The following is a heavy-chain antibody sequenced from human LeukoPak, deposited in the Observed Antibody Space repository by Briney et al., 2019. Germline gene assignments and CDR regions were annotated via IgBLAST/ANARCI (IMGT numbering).Heavy chain of an antibody. Sequence: PSQTLSLTCTVSGGSISSGDYYWSWIRQHPGKGLEWIGYIYYSGSTYYNPSLKSRVTISVDTSKNQFPLKLSSVTAADTAVYYCARVSTVTTNYFDYWGQGTLVTVSS. V-gene: IGHV4-31*03. CDR2: IYYSGST. D-gene: IGHD4-17*01. CDR1: GGSISSGDYY. CDR3: ARVSTVTTNYFDY. J-gene: IGHJ4*02.